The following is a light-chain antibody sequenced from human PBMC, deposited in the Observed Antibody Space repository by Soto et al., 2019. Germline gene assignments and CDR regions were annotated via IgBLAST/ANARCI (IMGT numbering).Light chain of an antibody. CDR2: QAS. CDR3: QHYNSYSEA. V-gene: IGKV1-5*03. CDR1: QTISSW. Sequence: DIQMTQSPSTLSGSVGGRVTITCRASQTISSWLAWYQQKPGKAPKLLIYQASTLKSGVPSRFRGSGSGTEFTLTISSLQPDDFETYYCQHYNSYSEAFGQGTKVDIK. J-gene: IGKJ1*01.